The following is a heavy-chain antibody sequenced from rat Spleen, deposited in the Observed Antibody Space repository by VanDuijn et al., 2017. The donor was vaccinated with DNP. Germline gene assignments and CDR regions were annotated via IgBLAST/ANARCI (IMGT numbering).Heavy chain of an antibody. V-gene: IGHV3-3*01. J-gene: IGHJ4*01. D-gene: IGHD1-4*01. Sequence: EVQLQESGPGLVKPSQSLSLTCSVTGYSITSCCRWTWIRKFPGHKLEWMGSINSADNTNYNPSLKSRISITRDTSKNQFFLQVNSVNTEDTATYYCARWPGYNPPYAMDAWGQGTSVTVSS. CDR2: INSADNT. CDR1: GYSITSCCR. CDR3: ARWPGYNPPYAMDA.